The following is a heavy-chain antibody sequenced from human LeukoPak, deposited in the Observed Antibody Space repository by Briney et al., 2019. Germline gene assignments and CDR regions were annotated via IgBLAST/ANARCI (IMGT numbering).Heavy chain of an antibody. D-gene: IGHD5-18*01. CDR2: FDPEDGET. Sequence: GASVKVSCKVSGYTLTELSMHWVRQAPGKGLEWMGGFDPEDGETIYAQKFLGRVTMTEDTSTDTAYMELSSLRSEDTAVYYCATVGYSYGYFFDYWGQGTLVTVSS. CDR1: GYTLTELS. J-gene: IGHJ4*02. V-gene: IGHV1-24*01. CDR3: ATVGYSYGYFFDY.